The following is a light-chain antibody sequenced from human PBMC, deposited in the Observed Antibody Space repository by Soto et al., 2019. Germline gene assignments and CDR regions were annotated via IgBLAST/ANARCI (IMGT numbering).Light chain of an antibody. Sequence: EIVLTQSPATLSLSPGERATLSCRASQTVTTDLAWYQQRPGQPPRLLIFDASNRATGIPARFSGSGSGTDFTLTISSLEPEDSAVYYCQQRYHWPPYTFGQGTKLEMK. J-gene: IGKJ2*01. V-gene: IGKV3-11*01. CDR2: DAS. CDR3: QQRYHWPPYT. CDR1: QTVTTD.